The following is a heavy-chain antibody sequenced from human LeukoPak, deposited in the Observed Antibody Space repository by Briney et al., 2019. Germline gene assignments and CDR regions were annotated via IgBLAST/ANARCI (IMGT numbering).Heavy chain of an antibody. D-gene: IGHD6-13*01. CDR3: ASQYSSSWYGFDY. CDR1: GFTFSSYG. V-gene: IGHV3-33*01. Sequence: PGRSLRLSCAASGFTFSSYGMHWVRQAPGKGLEWVAVIWYDGSNKYYADSVKGRFTISRDNSKNTLYQQMNSLRAEDTAVYYCASQYSSSWYGFDYWGQGTLVTVSS. CDR2: IWYDGSNK. J-gene: IGHJ4*02.